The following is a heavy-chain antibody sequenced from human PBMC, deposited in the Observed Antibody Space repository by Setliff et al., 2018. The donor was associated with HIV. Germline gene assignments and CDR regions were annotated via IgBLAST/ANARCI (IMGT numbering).Heavy chain of an antibody. V-gene: IGHV4-34*01. J-gene: IGHJ5*02. CDR2: INHSGNT. CDR3: ARGGKVIGDNWFDP. D-gene: IGHD3-22*01. Sequence: LSLTCAVYGGSLSGYYWNWIRQPPGKGLEWIGEINHSGNTNYNPSLKSRVTISVDTSKKQFSLELTSVTAADTAVYYCARGGKVIGDNWFDPWGQGTLVTVSS. CDR1: GGSLSGYY.